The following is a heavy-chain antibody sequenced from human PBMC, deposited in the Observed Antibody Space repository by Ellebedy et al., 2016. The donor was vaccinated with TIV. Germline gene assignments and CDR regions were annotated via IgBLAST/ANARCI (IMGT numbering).Heavy chain of an antibody. J-gene: IGHJ4*02. CDR3: AKKKDYDGNSLDY. CDR2: IRYDGSNK. D-gene: IGHD4-23*01. CDR1: GFTFSNFG. Sequence: PGGSLRLSCTASGFTFSNFGMHWVRQAPGKGLEWVAFIRYDGSNKYYADSVKGRFTISRDNSKNTLHLQMDSLRAEDTAVYYCAKKKDYDGNSLDYWGQGTLVTVSS. V-gene: IGHV3-30*02.